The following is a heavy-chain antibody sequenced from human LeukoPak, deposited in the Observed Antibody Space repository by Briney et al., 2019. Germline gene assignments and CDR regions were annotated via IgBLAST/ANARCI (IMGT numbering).Heavy chain of an antibody. CDR3: ARDYCSGGSCYKGDDFDY. CDR2: INPSGGST. CDR1: GYTFTSYY. J-gene: IGHJ4*02. Sequence: ASVKVSCKASGYTFTSYYMHWVRQAPGQGLEWMGIINPSGGSTSYAQKFQGRVTMTRDTSTSTVYMELSSLRSDDTAVYYCARDYCSGGSCYKGDDFDYWGQGTLVTVSS. D-gene: IGHD2-15*01. V-gene: IGHV1-46*01.